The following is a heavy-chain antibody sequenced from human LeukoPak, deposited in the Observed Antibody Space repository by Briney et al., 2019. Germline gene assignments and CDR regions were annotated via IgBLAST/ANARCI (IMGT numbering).Heavy chain of an antibody. D-gene: IGHD6-13*01. J-gene: IGHJ4*02. CDR2: INPSGGST. V-gene: IGHV1-46*01. Sequence: ASVKLSYKASGYTFTSYYMHWVRQAPGQGLEWMGIINPSGGSTSYAQKFQGRVTMTRDTSTSTVYMELSSLRSEDTAVYYCARDLHPAAGTPEVDYWGQGTLVTVSS. CDR1: GYTFTSYY. CDR3: ARDLHPAAGTPEVDY.